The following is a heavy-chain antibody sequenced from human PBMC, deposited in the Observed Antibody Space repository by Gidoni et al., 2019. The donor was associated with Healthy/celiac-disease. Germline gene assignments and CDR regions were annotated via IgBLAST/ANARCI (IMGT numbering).Heavy chain of an antibody. D-gene: IGHD3-22*01. CDR2: INHSGST. V-gene: IGHV4-34*01. Sequence: QVQLQQWGAGLLKPSETLSLTCAVYGGSFSGYYWSWIRQPPGKGLEWIGEINHSGSTNYNPSLKSRVTISVDTSKNQFSLKLSSVTAADTAVYYCARGRYSDSSLDYWGQGTLVTVSS. J-gene: IGHJ4*02. CDR1: GGSFSGYY. CDR3: ARGRYSDSSLDY.